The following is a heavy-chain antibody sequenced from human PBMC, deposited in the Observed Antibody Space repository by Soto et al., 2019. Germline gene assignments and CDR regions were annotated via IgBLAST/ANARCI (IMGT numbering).Heavy chain of an antibody. D-gene: IGHD2-2*01. CDR3: ATNYQEPSDDAFDV. Sequence: QVQLVESGGGLVKPGGSLRLSCAASGFTFSDYFMAWILQAPGKGLEWIAYISRNSRYTNFADSVRGRFTISRDNAKNSLYLQMNDLSAEDTAVYYCATNYQEPSDDAFDVWGQGTMVTVSS. V-gene: IGHV3-11*06. J-gene: IGHJ3*01. CDR2: ISRNSRYT. CDR1: GFTFSDYF.